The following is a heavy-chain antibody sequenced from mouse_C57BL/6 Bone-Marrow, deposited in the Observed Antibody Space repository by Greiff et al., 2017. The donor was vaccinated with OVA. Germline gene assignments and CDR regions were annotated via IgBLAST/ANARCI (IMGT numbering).Heavy chain of an antibody. J-gene: IGHJ1*03. D-gene: IGHD1-1*01. CDR2: INYDGSST. CDR3: AREATTVVADWYFDV. CDR1: GFTFSDYY. V-gene: IGHV5-16*01. Sequence: DVMLVESEGGLVQPGSSMKLSCTASGFTFSDYYMAWVRQVPEKGLEWVANINYDGSSTYYLDSLKSRFIISRDNAKNILYLQMSSLKSEDTATYYCAREATTVVADWYFDVWGTGTTVTVSS.